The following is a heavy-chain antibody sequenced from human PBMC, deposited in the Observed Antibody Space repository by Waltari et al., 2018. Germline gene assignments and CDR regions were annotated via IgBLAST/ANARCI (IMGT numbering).Heavy chain of an antibody. D-gene: IGHD3-3*01. CDR2: ISGSGGSN. J-gene: IGHJ3*02. V-gene: IGHV3-23*01. CDR1: GGSISSSSYY. CDR3: AKVYPRSLYYDFWSGTAFDI. Sequence: LQLQESGPGLVKPSETLSLTCTVSGGSISSSSYYWGWIRQPPGKGLEWVSAISGSGGSNEYADSVKGRFTISRDNSKNTLYLQMNSLRAEDTAVYYCAKVYPRSLYYDFWSGTAFDIWGQGTMVTVSS.